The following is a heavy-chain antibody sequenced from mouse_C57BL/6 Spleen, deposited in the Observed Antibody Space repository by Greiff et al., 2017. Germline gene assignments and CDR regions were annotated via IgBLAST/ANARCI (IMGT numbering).Heavy chain of an antibody. CDR2: IYPGDGDT. V-gene: IGHV1-80*01. J-gene: IGHJ3*01. CDR1: GYAFSSYW. D-gene: IGHD1-1*01. CDR3: ASLYYSSSPFAY. Sequence: VQLQQSGAELVKPGASVKISCKASGYAFSSYWMNWVKQRPGKGLEWIGQIYPGDGDTNYNGKFKGKATLTADKSSSTAYMQLSSLTSEDSAVYFCASLYYSSSPFAYWGQGTLVTVSA.